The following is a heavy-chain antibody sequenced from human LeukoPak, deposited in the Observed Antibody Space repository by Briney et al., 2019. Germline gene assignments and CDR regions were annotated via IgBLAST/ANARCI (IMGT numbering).Heavy chain of an antibody. CDR3: ATKQWLAPPPDS. V-gene: IGHV3-74*01. CDR2: INTDGTVT. Sequence: GGSLRLSCAASGFTFSKYWMLWVRQAPGKRVESVSRINTDGTVTTYADSVKGRFTVSRDNADNTMFLQMNSVRDEDTAVYYCATKQWLAPPPDSWGQGTPVTVSS. CDR1: GFTFSKYW. D-gene: IGHD6-19*01. J-gene: IGHJ4*02.